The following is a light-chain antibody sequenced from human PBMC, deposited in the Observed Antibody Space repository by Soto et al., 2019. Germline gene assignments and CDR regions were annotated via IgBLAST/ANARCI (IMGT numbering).Light chain of an antibody. Sequence: EIVLTQSPGTLSLSPGERATLSCRASQSVRSSNLAWYQQKPGQAPRLLIYGASSRATGIPDRFSCSGSGTDFTLTISRLEPEDFAVYYCQQYGSSLLFTFGPGTKVDIK. CDR1: QSVRSSN. V-gene: IGKV3-20*01. CDR2: GAS. J-gene: IGKJ3*01. CDR3: QQYGSSLLFT.